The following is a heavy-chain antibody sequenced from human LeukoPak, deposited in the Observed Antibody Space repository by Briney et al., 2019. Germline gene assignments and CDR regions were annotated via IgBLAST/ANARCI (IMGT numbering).Heavy chain of an antibody. CDR1: GFAVSSNY. Sequence: GGSLRLSCAASGFAVSSNYMNWVRQAPGKGLEWLSVFYSGGSTDYADSVKRRFTMSRDNSKNTLCLQMNSLRAEDTAVYYCARGRGYSGYDESYPFDYWGQGTLVTVSS. CDR3: ARGRGYSGYDESYPFDY. D-gene: IGHD5-12*01. J-gene: IGHJ4*02. CDR2: FYSGGST. V-gene: IGHV3-66*01.